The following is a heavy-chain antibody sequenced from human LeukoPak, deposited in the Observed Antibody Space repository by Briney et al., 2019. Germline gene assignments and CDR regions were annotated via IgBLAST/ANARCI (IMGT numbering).Heavy chain of an antibody. V-gene: IGHV4-59*08. CDR2: SYHSGTT. CDR1: GGSISSYY. D-gene: IGHD2-2*01. Sequence: PSETLSLTCTVSGGSISSYYWNWIRQPPGKGLEWIASSYHSGTTYYNPSLKSRVTISVDTSKNQFSLKLSSVTAADTAVYFCARLPRVVVVPAAAFDPWGQGTLVTVSS. CDR3: ARLPRVVVVPAAAFDP. J-gene: IGHJ5*02.